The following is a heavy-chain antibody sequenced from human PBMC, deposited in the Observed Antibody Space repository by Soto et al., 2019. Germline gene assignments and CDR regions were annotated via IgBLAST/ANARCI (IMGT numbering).Heavy chain of an antibody. CDR3: ARDGHGMDV. Sequence: PSETLSLTCTVSGVSLRTYTWTWTRQPPGKGLEWIGYIYYSGNTKYNPSLKSRVTIPVDTSKNQFSLNLSSVTAADTAVYYCARDGHGMDVWGQGTTVTVSS. V-gene: IGHV4-59*01. CDR1: GVSLRTYT. CDR2: IYYSGNT. J-gene: IGHJ6*02.